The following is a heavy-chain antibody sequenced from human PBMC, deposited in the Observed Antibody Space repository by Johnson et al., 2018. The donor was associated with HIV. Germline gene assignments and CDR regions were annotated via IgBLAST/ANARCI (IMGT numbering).Heavy chain of an antibody. J-gene: IGHJ3*02. CDR2: ITWNGGST. V-gene: IGHV3-20*04. CDR1: GFTFDDDA. CDR3: SSGDAFDI. Sequence: VQLVESGGGVVRPGGSLRLSCAASGFTFDDDAMSWVRQGPGKGLEWVSDITWNGGSTAYADSVKGRFSISRDNAKNSLYLQMNSLRAEDTAVYYCSSGDAFDIWGQGTMVTVSS.